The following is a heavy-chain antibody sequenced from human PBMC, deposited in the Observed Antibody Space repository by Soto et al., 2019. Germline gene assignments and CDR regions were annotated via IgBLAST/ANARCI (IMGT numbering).Heavy chain of an antibody. CDR2: IWYDGSNK. V-gene: IGHV3-33*01. D-gene: IGHD3-10*01. Sequence: VAVIWYDGSNKYYADSVKGRFTISRDNSKNTLYLQMNSLRAEDTAVYYCARDSRITMVRGVLPDYWGQGTLVTVSS. CDR3: ARDSRITMVRGVLPDY. J-gene: IGHJ4*02.